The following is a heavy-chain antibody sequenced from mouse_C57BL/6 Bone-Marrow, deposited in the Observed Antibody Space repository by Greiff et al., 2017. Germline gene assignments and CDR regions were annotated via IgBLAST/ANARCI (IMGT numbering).Heavy chain of an antibody. CDR1: GFNIKDDY. CDR2: IDPENGDT. Sequence: VQLQQSGAELVRPGASVKLSCTASGFNIKDDYMHWVKQRPEQGLEWIGWIDPENGDTEYASKFQGKATITADTSSNTAYLQLSSLTSEDNAVYYCTDYYGSSGAYWGQGTLVTVSA. CDR3: TDYYGSSGAY. D-gene: IGHD1-1*01. J-gene: IGHJ3*01. V-gene: IGHV14-4*01.